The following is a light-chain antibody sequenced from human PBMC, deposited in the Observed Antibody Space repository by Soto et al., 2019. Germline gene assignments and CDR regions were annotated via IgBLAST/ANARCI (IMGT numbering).Light chain of an antibody. CDR1: QSVSSY. CDR2: DAS. J-gene: IGKJ1*01. CDR3: LQHNSYPRT. Sequence: EIVLTQSPATLSLSPGVRATLSCRASQSVSSYLAWYQQKPGQAPRLLIYDASNRATGIPARFSGSGSGTDFTLTISSLQPEDFATYYCLQHNSYPRTFGQGTKVDIK. V-gene: IGKV3-11*01.